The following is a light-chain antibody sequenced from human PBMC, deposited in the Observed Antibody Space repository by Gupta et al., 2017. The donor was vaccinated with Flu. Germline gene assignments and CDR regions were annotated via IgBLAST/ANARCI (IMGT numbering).Light chain of an antibody. CDR1: SSNIGYNS. J-gene: IGLJ3*02. CDR3: AACDDSLTGWV. Sequence: HSVLTPPPSPCGSPRQSVTTSCSGSSSNIGYNSVTWYQQLPGTAPKLLIYSNDQRPSGVPDRFSGSKSGTSASLAISGLQSEDEADYYCAACDDSLTGWVFGGGTKLTVL. V-gene: IGLV1-44*01. CDR2: SND.